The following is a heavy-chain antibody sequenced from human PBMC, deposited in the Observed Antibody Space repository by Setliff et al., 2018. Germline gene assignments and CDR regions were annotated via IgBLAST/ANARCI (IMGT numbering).Heavy chain of an antibody. V-gene: IGHV1-69*05. Sequence: SVKVSCKASGDTFRSYGISWVRQAPGQGLEWMGGIIPMFGTPAYAQKFQDRVTITTDESTSTAYMELNSLTSEDTAVYYCARSPALLGIVYLDPWGQGTRVTVSS. CDR3: ARSPALLGIVYLDP. CDR2: IIPMFGTP. J-gene: IGHJ5*02. CDR1: GDTFRSYG. D-gene: IGHD2-15*01.